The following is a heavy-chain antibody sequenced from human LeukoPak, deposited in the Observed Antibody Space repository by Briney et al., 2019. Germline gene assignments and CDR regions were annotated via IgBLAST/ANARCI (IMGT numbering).Heavy chain of an antibody. D-gene: IGHD4-11*01. Sequence: ASVKVSCKVSGYTLTESCIHWVRQPPGKGLEWMGGVDPDDGQRVYAQRFQGRVTMTEDTSTNTAYMELSRLRSEDTAVYFCAAVSGHYTLLDAWGQGALVTVST. CDR1: GYTLTESC. CDR2: VDPDDGQR. CDR3: AAVSGHYTLLDA. V-gene: IGHV1-24*01. J-gene: IGHJ5*02.